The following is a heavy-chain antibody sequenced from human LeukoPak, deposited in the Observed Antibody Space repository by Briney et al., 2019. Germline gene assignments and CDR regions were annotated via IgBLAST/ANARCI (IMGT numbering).Heavy chain of an antibody. CDR2: ISYDGSNK. J-gene: IGHJ4*02. CDR3: AKDLVVAATDGLFDY. Sequence: GRSLRLSCAASGFTFSSYGMHRVRQAPGKGLEWVAVISYDGSNKYYADSVKGRFTISRDNSKNTLYLQMNSLRAEDTAVYYCAKDLVVAATDGLFDYWGQGTLVTVSS. V-gene: IGHV3-30*18. CDR1: GFTFSSYG. D-gene: IGHD2-15*01.